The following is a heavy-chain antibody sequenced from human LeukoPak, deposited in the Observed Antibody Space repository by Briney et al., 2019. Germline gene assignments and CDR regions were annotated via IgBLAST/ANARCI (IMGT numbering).Heavy chain of an antibody. J-gene: IGHJ5*02. CDR1: GFTFNTYA. CDR3: AILGAVVVPAAPLRGVWFDP. V-gene: IGHV3-23*01. CDR2: ICGSGGCT. Sequence: PGGSLRLSCVASGFTFNTYAMTWVRQAPGKGLEWVSSICGSGGCTYYADSVKGRFTISRDNSKNTLYLQMNSLRAEDTAVYYCAILGAVVVPAAPLRGVWFDPWGQGTLVTVSS. D-gene: IGHD2-2*01.